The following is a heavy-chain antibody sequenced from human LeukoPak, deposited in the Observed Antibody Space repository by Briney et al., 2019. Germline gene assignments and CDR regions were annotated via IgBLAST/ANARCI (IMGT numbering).Heavy chain of an antibody. J-gene: IGHJ4*02. V-gene: IGHV1-2*02. CDR1: GYTFTSYA. CDR2: INPNSGDT. Sequence: ASVKVSCKASGYTFTSYAMHWVRQAPGQGLEWMGWINPNSGDTKIAQKFQGRVTMTRDTSISTAYMELSSLISDDTAVYYCARGPNYYDSSGFHYRDWGQGTLVTVSS. CDR3: ARGPNYYDSSGFHYRD. D-gene: IGHD3-22*01.